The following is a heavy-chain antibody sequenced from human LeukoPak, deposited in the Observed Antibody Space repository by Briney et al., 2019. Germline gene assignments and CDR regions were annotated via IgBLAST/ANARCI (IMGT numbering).Heavy chain of an antibody. CDR1: GYTFTSHG. D-gene: IGHD6-13*01. CDR3: ARGLPAPEGLHAFDV. J-gene: IGHJ3*01. CDR2: ISVYNAKT. Sequence: ASVKVSCKASGYTFTSHGISWVRQAPGQGLEWMGWISVYNAKTNYAQKLQGRVTMTTDTSTSTAYMELRSLRSDDTAVYYCARGLPAPEGLHAFDVWGQGTMVTVSS. V-gene: IGHV1-18*01.